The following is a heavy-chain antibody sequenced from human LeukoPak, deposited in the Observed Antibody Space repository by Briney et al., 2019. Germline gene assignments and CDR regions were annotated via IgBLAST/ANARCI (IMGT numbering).Heavy chain of an antibody. CDR1: GFTVSSNY. CDR2: ISANGGDT. Sequence: GRSLRLSCAASGFTVSSNYMSWVRQAPGKGLEWVSAISANGGDTYYADSVKGRFTISRDNSRSTLYLQMNSLRAEDTAVYYCAKITPDSSTWYGVFDPWGQGTLVTVSS. V-gene: IGHV3-23*01. J-gene: IGHJ5*02. D-gene: IGHD6-13*01. CDR3: AKITPDSSTWYGVFDP.